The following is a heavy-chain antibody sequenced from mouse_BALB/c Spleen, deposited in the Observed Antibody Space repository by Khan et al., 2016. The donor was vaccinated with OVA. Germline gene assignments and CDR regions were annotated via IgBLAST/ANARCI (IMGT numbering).Heavy chain of an antibody. V-gene: IGHV3-6*02. J-gene: IGHJ4*01. Sequence: EVQLQQSGPGLVKPSQTLSLTCTVTGYSITSGYIRYWIRQFAGDQLGLGGFISYDGSNNYNPSLKNRITITRDTSTNTVFLKFNSLTTEDTSTYYCATYYGNYYATDYWGQGTSVTVSS. D-gene: IGHD2-10*01. CDR1: GYSITSGYI. CDR3: ATYYGNYYATDY. CDR2: ISYDGSN.